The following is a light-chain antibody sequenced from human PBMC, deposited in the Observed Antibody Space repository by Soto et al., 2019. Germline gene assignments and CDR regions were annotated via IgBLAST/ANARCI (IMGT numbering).Light chain of an antibody. Sequence: QSVLTQPASVSGSPGQSIPISCSGTSSDVGGYTYVSWDQQHPGKAPKLMIYEVSNRPSGVSNRFSGSKSGNTASLTISGLQSEDEADYYCILYPRNSTLVLGGETKLTVL. CDR2: EVS. V-gene: IGLV2-14*01. CDR3: ILYPRNSTLV. J-gene: IGLJ2*01. CDR1: SSDVGGYTY.